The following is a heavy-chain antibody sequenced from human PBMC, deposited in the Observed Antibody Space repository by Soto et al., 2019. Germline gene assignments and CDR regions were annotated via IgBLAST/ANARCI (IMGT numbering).Heavy chain of an antibody. CDR2: ISGSGGST. V-gene: IGHV3-23*01. J-gene: IGHJ4*02. CDR3: AKYLKLDFWSGDFDY. CDR1: GFTFSSYA. D-gene: IGHD3-3*01. Sequence: PGGSLRLSCAASGFTFSSYAMSWVRQAPGKGLEWVSAISGSGGSTYYADSVKGRFTISRDNSKNTLYLQMNSLRAEDTAVYYCAKYLKLDFWSGDFDYWGQGTLVTVSS.